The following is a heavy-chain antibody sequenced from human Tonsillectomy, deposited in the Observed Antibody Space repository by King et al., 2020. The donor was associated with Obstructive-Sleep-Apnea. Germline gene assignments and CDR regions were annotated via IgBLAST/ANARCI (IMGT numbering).Heavy chain of an antibody. D-gene: IGHD3-3*01. CDR1: GFTFTSSA. Sequence: QLVQSGPEVKKPGTSVKVSCKASGFTFTSSAMQWVRQARGQRLEWIGWIVVGSGNTNYAQKFQERVTITRDMSTSTAYMELSSLRSEDTAVYYCAAGVLGLEWFSYYYYGMDVWGQGTTVTVSS. V-gene: IGHV1-58*02. J-gene: IGHJ6*02. CDR3: AAGVLGLEWFSYYYYGMDV. CDR2: IVVGSGNT.